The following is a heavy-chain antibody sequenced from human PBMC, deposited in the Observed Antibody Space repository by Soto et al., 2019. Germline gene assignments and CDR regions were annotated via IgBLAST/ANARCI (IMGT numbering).Heavy chain of an antibody. V-gene: IGHV1-8*01. D-gene: IGHD3-3*01. CDR2: MNPNSGNT. CDR1: GYTFTSYD. J-gene: IGHJ6*02. CDR3: ARRETYYDFWSGYFVPSGMDV. Sequence: ASVKVSCKASGYTFTSYDINWVRQATGQGLEWMGWMNPNSGNTAYAQKFQGRVTMTRNTSISTAYMELSSLRSEDTAVYYCARRETYYDFWSGYFVPSGMDVWGQGTTVTVSS.